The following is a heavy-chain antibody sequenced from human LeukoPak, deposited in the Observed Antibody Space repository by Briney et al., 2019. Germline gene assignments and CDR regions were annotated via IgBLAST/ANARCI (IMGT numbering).Heavy chain of an antibody. D-gene: IGHD5-12*01. CDR2: ISYDGTNK. CDR3: ASDSGYDHHGLFDY. Sequence: GRSLRLSCAASGFIFSDYAMHWVRQAPGKGLEWVAVISYDGTNKNYADSVKGRFTISRDNSKNTLYLKMNSLRAEDTAVYYCASDSGYDHHGLFDYWGQGTLVTVSS. CDR1: GFIFSDYA. V-gene: IGHV3-30*04. J-gene: IGHJ4*02.